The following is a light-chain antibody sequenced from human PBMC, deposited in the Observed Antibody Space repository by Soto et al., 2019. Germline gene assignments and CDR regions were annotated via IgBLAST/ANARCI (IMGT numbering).Light chain of an antibody. Sequence: DIVMTQSPLSLPVTPGEPASISCRSSQSLLHSNGYNYLDWYLQKPGQSPQLLISLGSNRASGVPARFSGSGSATYFTLNIASVEAEDFRVYYCMQALQSPYTFGQGTKLEIK. CDR1: QSLLHSNGYNY. CDR2: LGS. V-gene: IGKV2-28*01. J-gene: IGKJ2*01. CDR3: MQALQSPYT.